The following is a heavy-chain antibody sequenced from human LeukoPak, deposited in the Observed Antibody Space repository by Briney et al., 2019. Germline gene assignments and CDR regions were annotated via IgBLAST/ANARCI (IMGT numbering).Heavy chain of an antibody. CDR3: ARRKYYYDSRGYSPFDP. CDR1: GYTFTGYY. D-gene: IGHD3-22*01. J-gene: IGHJ5*02. CDR2: INPNSGGT. V-gene: IGHV1-2*02. Sequence: GASVKVSCKASGYTFTGYYMHWVRQAPGQGLEWMGWINPNSGGTNYAQKFQGRVTMTRDTSISTAYMELSRLRSDDTAVYYCARRKYYYDSRGYSPFDPWGQGTLVTVSS.